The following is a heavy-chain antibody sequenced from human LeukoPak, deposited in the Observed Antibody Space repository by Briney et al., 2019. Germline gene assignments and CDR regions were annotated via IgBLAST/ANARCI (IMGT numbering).Heavy chain of an antibody. CDR1: GYTFTSYA. CDR2: IDTNTGNP. CDR3: ARGLYDFWSGYNFDY. Sequence: GASVKVSCKASGYTFTSYAMNWVRQAPGQGLEWMGWIDTNTGNPTYAQGFTGRFVFSLDTSVSTAYLQISSLKAEDTAVYYCARGLYDFWSGYNFDYWGQGTLVTVSS. D-gene: IGHD3-3*01. V-gene: IGHV7-4-1*02. J-gene: IGHJ4*02.